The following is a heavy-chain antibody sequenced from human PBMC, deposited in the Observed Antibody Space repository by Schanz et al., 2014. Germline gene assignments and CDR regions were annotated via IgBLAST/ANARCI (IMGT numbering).Heavy chain of an antibody. Sequence: QVQLQESGPGLVKPSQTLSLTCTVSGASISSRDFYWSWIRQFPGKGLVWIGYISYSGRTYYSPSLKSRLTMSVDASKNQFSLRLSSVTAADTAIDYCSRGECSSTSGREVAPPDDWGQGTLVTVSS. D-gene: IGHD2-2*01. CDR3: SRGECSSTSGREVAPPDD. J-gene: IGHJ4*02. CDR1: GASISSRDFY. V-gene: IGHV4-31*03. CDR2: ISYSGRT.